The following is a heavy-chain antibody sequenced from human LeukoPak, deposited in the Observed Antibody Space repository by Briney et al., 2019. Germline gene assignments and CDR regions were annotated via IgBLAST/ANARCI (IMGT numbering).Heavy chain of an antibody. V-gene: IGHV1-46*01. Sequence: KPGASVKVSCKASGYTFTSYYMHWVRQAPGQGLEWMGIINPSGGSTSYAQKFQGRVTMTRDTSTSTVYMELSSLRSEDTAVYYCARARGYCSGGSCPRGRFDPWGQGTLVTVSS. J-gene: IGHJ5*02. CDR3: ARARGYCSGGSCPRGRFDP. CDR2: INPSGGST. CDR1: GYTFTSYY. D-gene: IGHD2-15*01.